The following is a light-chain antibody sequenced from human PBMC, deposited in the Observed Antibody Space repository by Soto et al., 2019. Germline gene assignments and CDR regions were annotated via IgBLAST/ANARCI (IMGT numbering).Light chain of an antibody. CDR3: QQYNNWPPLT. CDR2: AAS. Sequence: EIVLTQSPGTLSLSPGEGATISCRASQSVSNNYLAWFQQRPGQAPRLLIYAASNRARGIPDRFGGSGSGTDFTLTVSRLEPEDFAVYYCQQYNNWPPLTFGGGTKVEIK. V-gene: IGKV3-20*01. CDR1: QSVSNNY. J-gene: IGKJ4*01.